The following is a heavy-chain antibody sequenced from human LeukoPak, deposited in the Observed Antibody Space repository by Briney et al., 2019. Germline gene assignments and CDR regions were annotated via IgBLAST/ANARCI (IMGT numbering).Heavy chain of an antibody. V-gene: IGHV3-23*01. D-gene: IGHD2-15*01. CDR2: ISGSGGST. Sequence: GGSLRLSCAASGFTFSSYAMSWVRQAPGKGLGWVSAISGSGGSTYYADSVKGRFTISRDNSKNTLYLQMNSLRAEDTAVYYCAKDVVRSQGSNYYYKDVWGKGTTVTVSS. CDR3: AKDVVRSQGSNYYYKDV. CDR1: GFTFSSYA. J-gene: IGHJ6*03.